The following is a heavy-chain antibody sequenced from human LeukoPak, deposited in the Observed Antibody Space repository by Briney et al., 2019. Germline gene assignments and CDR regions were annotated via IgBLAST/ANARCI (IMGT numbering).Heavy chain of an antibody. D-gene: IGHD5-12*01. Sequence: SVKVSCKASGGTFISYAISWVRQAPGQGLEWMGGIIPIFGTAHYAQKFQGRVTITADESTSAASMELSSLRSEDTAVYYCARDPHGYGNWFDPWGQGTLVTVSS. J-gene: IGHJ5*02. CDR1: GGTFISYA. CDR3: ARDPHGYGNWFDP. V-gene: IGHV1-69*13. CDR2: IIPIFGTA.